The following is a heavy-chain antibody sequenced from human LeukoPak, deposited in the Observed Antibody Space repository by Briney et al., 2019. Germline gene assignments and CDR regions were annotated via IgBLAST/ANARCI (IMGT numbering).Heavy chain of an antibody. V-gene: IGHV4-59*01. D-gene: IGHD1-26*01. J-gene: IGHJ4*02. Sequence: KTSETLSLTCTVSGGSISSYYWSWIRQPPGKGLEWIGYIYYSGSTNYNPSLKSRVTISVDTSKNQFSLKLSSVTAADTAVYYCANSAGGAYYQTFDYWGQGTLVTVSS. CDR3: ANSAGGAYYQTFDY. CDR2: IYYSGST. CDR1: GGSISSYY.